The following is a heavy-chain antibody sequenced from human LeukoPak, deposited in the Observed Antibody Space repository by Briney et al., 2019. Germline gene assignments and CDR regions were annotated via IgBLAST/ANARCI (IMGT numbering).Heavy chain of an antibody. V-gene: IGHV3-30*04. Sequence: GGSLRLSCAASGFTFSNYAMHWVRQAPGKGLEWLAVISHDGSDKYNADSVKGRFTISRDNSKSTLWLQLNSLRAEDTAVYYCARDNAEMATVDYYNGMDVWGQGTTVTVSS. D-gene: IGHD5-24*01. CDR1: GFTFSNYA. CDR3: ARDNAEMATVDYYNGMDV. J-gene: IGHJ6*02. CDR2: ISHDGSDK.